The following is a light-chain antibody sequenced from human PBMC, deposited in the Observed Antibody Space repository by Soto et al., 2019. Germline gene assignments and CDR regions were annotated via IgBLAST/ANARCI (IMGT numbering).Light chain of an antibody. CDR1: QSISSW. CDR2: KAS. CDR3: QQYNSYPWT. Sequence: DIQMTQSPSTLSASVGDRVTITCRASQSISSWLAWYQQKPGKAPKLLIYKASSLESGVPSRFSGSGSATEYTLTISSLQPDDFATYYCQQYNSYPWTFGQGTKVKIK. V-gene: IGKV1-5*03. J-gene: IGKJ1*01.